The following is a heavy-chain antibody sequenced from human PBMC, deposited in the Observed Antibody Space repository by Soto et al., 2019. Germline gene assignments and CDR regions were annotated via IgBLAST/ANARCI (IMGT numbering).Heavy chain of an antibody. CDR3: TTEELGYCSGGSCYYHDFDY. CDR1: GFTFSNAW. D-gene: IGHD2-15*01. CDR2: IKSKTDGGTT. Sequence: GGSLRLSCAASGFTFSNAWMSWVRQAPGKGLEWVGRIKSKTDGGTTDYAAPVKGRFTISRDDSKNTLYLQMNSLKTEDTAVYYCTTEELGYCSGGSCYYHDFDYWGQGTLVTVSS. V-gene: IGHV3-15*01. J-gene: IGHJ4*02.